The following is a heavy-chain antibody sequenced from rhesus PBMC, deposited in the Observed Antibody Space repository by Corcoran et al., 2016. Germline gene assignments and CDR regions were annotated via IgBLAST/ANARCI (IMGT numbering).Heavy chain of an antibody. CDR1: GGSISSKY. D-gene: IGHD3-22*01. Sequence: QLQLQESGPGLVKPSETLSVTCAVSGGSISSKYWSWIRQPPGQGLEGIGRRYGSGGTTNANAALRGGVAEPGETARNLLSRKLSSVTAADTAVYYCARHDWSDYYTGAEYFDFWGQGALVTVAS. V-gene: IGHV4-169*01. CDR2: RYGSGGTT. CDR3: ARHDWSDYYTGAEYFDF. J-gene: IGHJ1*01.